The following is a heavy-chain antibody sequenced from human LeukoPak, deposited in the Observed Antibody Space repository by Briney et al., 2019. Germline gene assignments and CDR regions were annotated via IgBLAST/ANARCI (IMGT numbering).Heavy chain of an antibody. Sequence: GGSLRLSCAASGFTISSYWMHWVRQAPGKGLVWVSRISTDGSTTTYADSVKGRFTISKDNAKNMVYLQMHSLRAEDKAVYHCVRLAEPGSWGQGTLVTVSS. D-gene: IGHD6-19*01. CDR3: VRLAEPGS. CDR1: GFTISSYW. V-gene: IGHV3-74*01. CDR2: ISTDGSTT. J-gene: IGHJ5*02.